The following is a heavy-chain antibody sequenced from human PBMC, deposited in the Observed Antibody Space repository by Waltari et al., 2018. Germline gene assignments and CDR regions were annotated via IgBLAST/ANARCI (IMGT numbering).Heavy chain of an antibody. V-gene: IGHV3-7*01. J-gene: IGHJ4*02. CDR3: ARDMPFDV. Sequence: EVLLVESGGGWVRPGGSLTLSCAAAGFNFEVYWRSVVRRAPGKGGEWVANVKENGIGRHHSAAGACRFTISRDNARNSISLQMEDLRVEDSGIYDCARDMPFDVWGPGTSVIVS. CDR1: GFNFEVYW. D-gene: IGHD2-2*01. CDR2: VKENGIGR.